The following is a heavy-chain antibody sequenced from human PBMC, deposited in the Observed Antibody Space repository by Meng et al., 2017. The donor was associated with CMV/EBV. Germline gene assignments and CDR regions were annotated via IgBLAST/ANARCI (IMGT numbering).Heavy chain of an antibody. CDR2: INHSGST. J-gene: IGHJ4*02. Sequence: SETLSLTCAVYGGSFSGYYWSWIRQPPGKGLEWIGEINHSGSTNYNPSLKSRVTISVDTSKNQFSLKLSSVTAADTAVYYCARKYYDFWSGYYYYFDYWGQGTLVTVSS. CDR1: GGSFSGYY. D-gene: IGHD3-3*01. V-gene: IGHV4-34*01. CDR3: ARKYYDFWSGYYYYFDY.